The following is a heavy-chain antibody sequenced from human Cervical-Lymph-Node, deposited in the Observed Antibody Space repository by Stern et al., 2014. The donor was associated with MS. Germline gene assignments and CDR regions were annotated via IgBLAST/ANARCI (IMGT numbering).Heavy chain of an antibody. J-gene: IGHJ6*02. Sequence: QVQLVESGPGLVKPSETLSLTCIVSGGSISSSSYYWGWIRQPPGKGLEWIGSIYYSGSTDYNPSLKSRVTISVDTSKNQFFLKLSSVTAADTAVFYCARQDYSNYYYGLDVWGQGTTVTVSS. V-gene: IGHV4-39*01. CDR3: ARQDYSNYYYGLDV. D-gene: IGHD4-11*01. CDR1: GGSISSSSYY. CDR2: IYYSGST.